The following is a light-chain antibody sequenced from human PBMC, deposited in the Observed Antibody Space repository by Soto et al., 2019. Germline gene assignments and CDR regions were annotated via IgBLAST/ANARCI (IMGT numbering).Light chain of an antibody. V-gene: IGKV3-11*01. CDR1: QSVDRY. CDR2: DTS. Sequence: EIVLTQSPATLSLSPGDRATLSCRASQSVDRYLAWYQEKPGQAPRLHIYDTSDRATGIPDRFSGSGSGTDFTLTISSLEPEDFAVYYCQQGSNWYTFGQGTKLEIK. J-gene: IGKJ2*01. CDR3: QQGSNWYT.